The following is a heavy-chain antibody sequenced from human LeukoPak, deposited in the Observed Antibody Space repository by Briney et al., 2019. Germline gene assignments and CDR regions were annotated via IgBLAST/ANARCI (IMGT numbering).Heavy chain of an antibody. J-gene: IGHJ4*02. CDR3: AREGLVPWVDY. CDR2: INPIFDSA. D-gene: IGHD6-13*01. V-gene: IGHV1-69*06. Sequence: SVKVSCKASGGTFSTYAISWVRQAPGQGLEWMGGINPIFDSAKNAQKFQGRVTITADKSTSTVYMELSSLRSEDTAVYYCAREGLVPWVDYWGQGTLVTVSS. CDR1: GGTFSTYA.